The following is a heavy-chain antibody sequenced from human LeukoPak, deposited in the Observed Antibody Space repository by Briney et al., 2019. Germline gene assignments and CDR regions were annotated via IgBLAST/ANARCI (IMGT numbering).Heavy chain of an antibody. Sequence: GGSLRLSCAASGFTFSSHAMSWVRQAPGKGLEWVAAISGSGASTYYADSVKGRFTISRDNSKNMLYLQMNGLRAEDTAVYYCAKDREIVGATGFDIWGQGTMVTVSS. CDR2: ISGSGAST. J-gene: IGHJ3*02. V-gene: IGHV3-23*01. D-gene: IGHD1-26*01. CDR1: GFTFSSHA. CDR3: AKDREIVGATGFDI.